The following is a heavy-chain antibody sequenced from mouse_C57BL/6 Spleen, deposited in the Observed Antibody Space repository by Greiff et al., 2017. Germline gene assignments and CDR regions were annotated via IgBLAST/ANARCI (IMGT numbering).Heavy chain of an antibody. J-gene: IGHJ2*01. V-gene: IGHV1-4*01. Sequence: QVQLKESGAELARPGASVKMSCKASGYTFTSYTMHWVKQRPGQGLEWIGYINPSSGYTKYNQKFKDKATLTADKSSSTAYMQLSSLTSEDSAVYYCAREGYGNYDYFDYWGQGTTLTVSS. CDR2: INPSSGYT. CDR3: AREGYGNYDYFDY. D-gene: IGHD2-1*01. CDR1: GYTFTSYT.